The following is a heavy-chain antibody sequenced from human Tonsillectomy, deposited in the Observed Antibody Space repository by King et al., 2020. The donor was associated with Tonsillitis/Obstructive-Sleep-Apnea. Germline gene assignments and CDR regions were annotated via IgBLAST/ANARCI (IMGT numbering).Heavy chain of an antibody. D-gene: IGHD3-10*01. Sequence: VQLVESGGGLVQPGGSLRLSCSASGFTFSSYALHWVRQAPGKGLEYVSALNANGGSTCYADSVKGRFTISRDNSNSTVYLQMSRLRAEDTAVYYCVKGTSGEFYYYYMDVWGKGTTVTVSS. V-gene: IGHV3-64D*06. CDR1: GFTFSSYA. CDR3: VKGTSGEFYYYYMDV. J-gene: IGHJ6*03. CDR2: LNANGGST.